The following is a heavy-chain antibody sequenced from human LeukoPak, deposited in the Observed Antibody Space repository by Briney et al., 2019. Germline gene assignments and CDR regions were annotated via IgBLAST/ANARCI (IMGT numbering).Heavy chain of an antibody. CDR2: INPSGGST. D-gene: IGHD1-20*01. J-gene: IGHJ5*02. V-gene: IGHV1-46*01. CDR1: GYTFTSYY. Sequence: GASVKVSCKASGYTFTSYYMHWVRQAPGQGLEWMGIINPSGGSTSYAQKFQGRVTMTRDTSTSTVYMELSSLRSEDTAVYYCARTPRDINWNRGQGNWFDPWGQGTLVTVSS. CDR3: ARTPRDINWNRGQGNWFDP.